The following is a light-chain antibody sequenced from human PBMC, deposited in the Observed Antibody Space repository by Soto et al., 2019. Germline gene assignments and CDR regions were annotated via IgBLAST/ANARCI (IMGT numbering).Light chain of an antibody. CDR3: QQSHTNPHT. CDR2: DAS. CDR1: QTISSW. J-gene: IGKJ4*02. Sequence: DIQMTQSPSTLSGSVGDRVTITCRASQTISSWLAWYQQKPGKAPKLLIYDASSLESGVPSRFSGRGYGTEFTLTISSLQLEDFATYYCQQSHTNPHTFGRGTKVDIK. V-gene: IGKV1-5*01.